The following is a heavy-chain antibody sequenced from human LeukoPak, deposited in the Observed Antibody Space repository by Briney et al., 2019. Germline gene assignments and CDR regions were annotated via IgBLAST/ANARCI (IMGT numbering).Heavy chain of an antibody. CDR3: ARLNFRGGEALHFDS. D-gene: IGHD3-16*01. CDR2: IHSDGTT. J-gene: IGHJ4*02. Sequence: SETLSLTCSVSGGSLTNYYWGWIRQPPGKGLEFIGYIHSDGTTNYDSSLQSRVAISLATSKIQSSLRLYSVTAADTALYFCARLNFRGGEALHFDSWGQGTLVTVSS. CDR1: GGSLTNYY. V-gene: IGHV4-4*09.